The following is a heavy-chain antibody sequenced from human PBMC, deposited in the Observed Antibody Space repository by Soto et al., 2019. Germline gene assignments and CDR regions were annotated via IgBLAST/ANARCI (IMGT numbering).Heavy chain of an antibody. CDR3: ARDWYYYDSSGYFSYNWFDP. CDR1: GYTFTSYA. J-gene: IGHJ5*02. Sequence: ASVEVSCKASGYTFTSYAMHWVRQAPGQRLEWMGWINAGNGNTKYSQKFQGRVTITRDTSASTAYMELSSLRSEDTAVYYCARDWYYYDSSGYFSYNWFDPWGQGTLVTVSS. V-gene: IGHV1-3*01. D-gene: IGHD3-22*01. CDR2: INAGNGNT.